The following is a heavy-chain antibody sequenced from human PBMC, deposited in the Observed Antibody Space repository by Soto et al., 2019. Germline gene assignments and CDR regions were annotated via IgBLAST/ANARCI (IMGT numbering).Heavy chain of an antibody. CDR1: GFTFSSYT. CDR2: ISHVGSNR. CDR3: ASAGGH. J-gene: IGHJ4*02. Sequence: QVQLVESGGGVVQPGRSLRLPCAVSGFTFSSYTMHWVRQAPGKGLEWVARISHVGSNRYYADSVKGRFTISRDNSKNTLYLQMNSLRTEDTAVYYCASAGGHWGQGTLVTVSS. D-gene: IGHD3-10*01. V-gene: IGHV3-30-3*01.